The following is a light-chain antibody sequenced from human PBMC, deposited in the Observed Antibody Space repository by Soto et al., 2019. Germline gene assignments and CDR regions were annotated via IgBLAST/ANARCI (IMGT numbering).Light chain of an antibody. CDR2: DAS. J-gene: IGKJ1*01. Sequence: GDRVTITCRASQSISTWLAWYQQKPGTAPKLLIYDASSLESGVPSRFSGSGSGTEFTLTINSLQPDDFATYYCQQYNNYPWTFGQGTKVDIK. V-gene: IGKV1-5*01. CDR1: QSISTW. CDR3: QQYNNYPWT.